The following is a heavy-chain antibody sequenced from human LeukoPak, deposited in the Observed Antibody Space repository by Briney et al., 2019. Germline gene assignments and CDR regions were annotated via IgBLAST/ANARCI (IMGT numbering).Heavy chain of an antibody. CDR2: INPNSGGI. Sequence: GASVKVSCKASGYTFTGYYMHWVRQAPGQGLEWMGRINPNSGGINYAQKFQGRVTMTRDTSISTAYMELSRLRSDDTAVYYCARVRLWFGDYYFDYWGQGTLVTVSS. J-gene: IGHJ4*02. D-gene: IGHD3-10*01. V-gene: IGHV1-2*06. CDR1: GYTFTGYY. CDR3: ARVRLWFGDYYFDY.